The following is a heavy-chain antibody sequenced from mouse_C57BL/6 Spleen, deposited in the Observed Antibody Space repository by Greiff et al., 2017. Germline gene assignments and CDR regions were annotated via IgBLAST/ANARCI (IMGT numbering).Heavy chain of an antibody. Sequence: VQLQQSGAELVKPGASVKISCKASGYAFSSYWMNWVKQRPGQGLEWIGQIYPGDGDTNYNGKFKGKATLTADTSSSTAYMQLSSLTSADSAVCFCARSGGYGGADFACWGRGTLVTVST. CDR2: IYPGDGDT. CDR1: GYAFSSYW. V-gene: IGHV1-80*01. D-gene: IGHD2-2*01. J-gene: IGHJ3*01. CDR3: ARSGGYGGADFAC.